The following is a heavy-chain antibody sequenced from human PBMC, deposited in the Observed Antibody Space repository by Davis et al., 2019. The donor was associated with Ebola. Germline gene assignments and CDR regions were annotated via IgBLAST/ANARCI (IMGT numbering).Heavy chain of an antibody. D-gene: IGHD3-22*01. Sequence: AASVKVSCKASGGTFSSYDISWVRQAPGQGLEWMGRIIPILGIANYAQKFQGRVTITADKSTSTAYMELSSLRSEDTAVYYCARITMHYYDSSGYYSGRGMDVWGQGTTVTVSS. V-gene: IGHV1-69*04. CDR1: GGTFSSYD. CDR2: IIPILGIA. J-gene: IGHJ6*02. CDR3: ARITMHYYDSSGYYSGRGMDV.